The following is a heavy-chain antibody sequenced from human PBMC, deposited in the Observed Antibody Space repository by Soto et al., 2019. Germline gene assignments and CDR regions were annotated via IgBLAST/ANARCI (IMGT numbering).Heavy chain of an antibody. V-gene: IGHV4-34*01. CDR3: ARESYDILTGTPGMDV. CDR2: INHSGST. Sequence: QVQLQQWGAGLLKPSETLSLTCAVYGGSFSGYYWSWIRQPPGKGLEWIGEINHSGSTNYNPSLKSRVTISVDTSKNQFSLKLSSVTAADTAVYYCARESYDILTGTPGMDVWGQGTTVTVSS. CDR1: GGSFSGYY. D-gene: IGHD3-9*01. J-gene: IGHJ6*02.